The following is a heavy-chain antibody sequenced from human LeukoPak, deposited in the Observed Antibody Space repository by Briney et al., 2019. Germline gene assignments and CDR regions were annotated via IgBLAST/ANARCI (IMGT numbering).Heavy chain of an antibody. CDR3: ARPGIAAAGNIGY. D-gene: IGHD6-13*01. Sequence: SETLSLTCTVSGGSISSSSYYWGWIRQPPGKGLEWIGSIYYSGSTYYNPSLKSRVTISVDTSKNQFSLKLSSVTAADTAVYYCARPGIAAAGNIGYWGQGTLVTVSS. CDR1: GGSISSSSYY. CDR2: IYYSGST. V-gene: IGHV4-39*01. J-gene: IGHJ4*02.